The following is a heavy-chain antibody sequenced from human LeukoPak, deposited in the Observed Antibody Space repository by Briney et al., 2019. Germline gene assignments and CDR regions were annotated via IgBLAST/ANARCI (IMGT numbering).Heavy chain of an antibody. D-gene: IGHD6-13*01. J-gene: IGHJ4*02. CDR2: ISYDANNK. Sequence: QPGRSLRLSCAASGFTFSSCGMHWVRQAPGKGLEWVAVISYDANNKYYADSVKGRFTISRDNSKNTLYLQMNRLRAEDTAVYYCARVLRIAAADPFDYWGQGTLVTVSS. CDR1: GFTFSSCG. CDR3: ARVLRIAAADPFDY. V-gene: IGHV3-30*03.